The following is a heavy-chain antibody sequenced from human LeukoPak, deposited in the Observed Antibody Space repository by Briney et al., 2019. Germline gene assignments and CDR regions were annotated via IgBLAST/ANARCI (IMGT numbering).Heavy chain of an antibody. CDR2: MNPNSGNT. CDR3: ARGYYDSSGYYHYYYHMDV. D-gene: IGHD3-22*01. CDR1: GYTFTSYD. Sequence: GASVKVSCKASGYTFTSYDINWVRQATGQGLEWMGWMNPNSGNTGYAQKFQGRVTITRNTSISTAYMELSSLRSEDTAVYYCARGYYDSSGYYHYYYHMDVWGKGTTVTVSS. J-gene: IGHJ6*03. V-gene: IGHV1-8*03.